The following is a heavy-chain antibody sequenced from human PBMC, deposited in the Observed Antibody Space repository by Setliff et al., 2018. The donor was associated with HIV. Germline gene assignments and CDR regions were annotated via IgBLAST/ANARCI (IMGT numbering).Heavy chain of an antibody. V-gene: IGHV1-69*10. D-gene: IGHD7-27*01. CDR1: GGTFTNSA. CDR3: ARIPTGGAFDI. CDR2: IVPILGIA. Sequence: SVKVSRKASGGTFTNSAIGWVRQAPGQGLEWMGAIVPILGIANSAQKFQGRVTITTDESTNTAYMELSSLRSEDTAVYYCARIPTGGAFDIWGQGTVVTVSS. J-gene: IGHJ3*02.